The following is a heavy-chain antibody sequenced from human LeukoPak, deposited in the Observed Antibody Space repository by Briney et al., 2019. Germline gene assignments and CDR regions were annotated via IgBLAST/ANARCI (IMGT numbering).Heavy chain of an antibody. Sequence: SETLSLTCTVSGGPISSGDYYWSWIRQPPGKGLEWIGYIYYSGTTYYNPSLKSRVTISVDTSKNQFSLRLSSVTAADTAVYYCATVNYYDRLFDIWGQGTMVTVSS. V-gene: IGHV4-30-4*08. CDR2: IYYSGTT. D-gene: IGHD3-22*01. CDR1: GGPISSGDYY. CDR3: ATVNYYDRLFDI. J-gene: IGHJ3*02.